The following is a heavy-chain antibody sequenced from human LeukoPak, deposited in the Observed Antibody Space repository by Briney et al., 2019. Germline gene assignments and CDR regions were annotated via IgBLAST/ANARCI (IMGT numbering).Heavy chain of an antibody. CDR3: AKAPGDYVWGSYRPSYYFDY. CDR1: GSTFSSYA. D-gene: IGHD3-16*02. J-gene: IGHJ4*02. Sequence: GGSLRLFCAASGSTFSSYAMSWARHAPGKGLECVSAISGSGGSTYYADSVKGRFTISRDNSKNTLYLQMNSLRAEDTAVYYCAKAPGDYVWGSYRPSYYFDYWGQGTLVTVSS. CDR2: ISGSGGST. V-gene: IGHV3-23*01.